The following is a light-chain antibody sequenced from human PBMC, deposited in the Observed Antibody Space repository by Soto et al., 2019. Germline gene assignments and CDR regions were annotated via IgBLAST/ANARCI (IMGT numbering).Light chain of an antibody. CDR1: QSISSK. CDR2: GAS. CDR3: QQYNNWPPWT. Sequence: EIVMTQSPPTPSVSPGERATPSCRASQSISSKLAWYQQKPGQAPRLVIYGASTRATVIPARFSGSGSGTELTLTISSLQSEDFAVYYCQQYNNWPPWTFGQGTKVDI. V-gene: IGKV3-15*01. J-gene: IGKJ1*01.